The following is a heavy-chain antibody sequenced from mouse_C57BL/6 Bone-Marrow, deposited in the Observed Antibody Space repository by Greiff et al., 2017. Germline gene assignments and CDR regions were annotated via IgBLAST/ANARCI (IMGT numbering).Heavy chain of an antibody. CDR2: INPSTGGT. CDR3: ASSETAQADSWFAY. V-gene: IGHV1-42*01. D-gene: IGHD3-2*02. Sequence: EVQLQQSGPELVKPGASVKISCKASGYSFTGYYMHWVKQSPEKSLEWIGEINPSTGGTTYNQKFKDKATLTVDKSSSTAYMQLRSLTSEDSAVYYCASSETAQADSWFAYWGQGTLVTVSA. CDR1: GYSFTGYY. J-gene: IGHJ3*01.